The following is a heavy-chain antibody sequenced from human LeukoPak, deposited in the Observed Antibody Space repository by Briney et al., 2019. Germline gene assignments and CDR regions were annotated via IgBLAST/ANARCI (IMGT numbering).Heavy chain of an antibody. CDR3: ARGPVRWGAWGYYYYMDV. V-gene: IGHV4-59*01. D-gene: IGHD3-16*01. CDR2: VSYSGST. CDR1: GGSISSFY. Sequence: SETLSLTCSVSGGSISSFYWNWIRYTPGKGLEWIGYVSYSGSTNYNPSLKSRVTISVDTSKNQFSLKLSSVTAADTAVYYCARGPVRWGAWGYYYYMDVWGKGTTVTVSS. J-gene: IGHJ6*03.